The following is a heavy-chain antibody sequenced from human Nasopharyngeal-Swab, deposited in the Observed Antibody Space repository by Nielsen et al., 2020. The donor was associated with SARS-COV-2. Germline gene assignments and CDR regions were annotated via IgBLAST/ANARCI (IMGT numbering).Heavy chain of an antibody. CDR1: GFTFSSYG. CDR2: ISYDGSNK. Sequence: GGSLRLSCAASGFTFSSYGMHWVRQAPGKGLEWVAVISYDGSNKYYADSVKGRFTISRDNSKNTLYLQMNSLRAEDTAVYYCAKLEGDYWGQGTLVTVSS. V-gene: IGHV3-30*18. J-gene: IGHJ4*02. D-gene: IGHD1-1*01. CDR3: AKLEGDY.